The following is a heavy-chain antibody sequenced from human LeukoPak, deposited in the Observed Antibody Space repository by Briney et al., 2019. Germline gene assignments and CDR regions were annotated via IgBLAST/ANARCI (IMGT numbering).Heavy chain of an antibody. J-gene: IGHJ4*02. CDR3: ARDRMGEPTYFDY. CDR1: GNTFTSYA. CDR2: ISAYNGNT. D-gene: IGHD3-16*01. V-gene: IGHV1-18*01. Sequence: ASVKVSCKASGNTFTSYAITWVRQAPGQGLEWMGWISAYNGNTNYAQKLQGRVTMTTDTSTSTAYMELRSLRSDDTAVYYCARDRMGEPTYFDYWGQGTLVTVSS.